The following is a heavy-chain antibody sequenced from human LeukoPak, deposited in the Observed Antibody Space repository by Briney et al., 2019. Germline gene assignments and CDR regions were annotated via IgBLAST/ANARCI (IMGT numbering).Heavy chain of an antibody. CDR1: GFTVSSNY. D-gene: IGHD6-19*01. Sequence: GGSLRLSCAASGFTVSSNYMSWVRQAPGKGLEWVSVIYSGGSTYYADSVKGRFTISRDNSKNTLYLQMNSLRAEDTAVYYCAREVLSGWYRWSDPWGQGTLVTVSS. V-gene: IGHV3-53*01. CDR2: IYSGGST. CDR3: AREVLSGWYRWSDP. J-gene: IGHJ5*02.